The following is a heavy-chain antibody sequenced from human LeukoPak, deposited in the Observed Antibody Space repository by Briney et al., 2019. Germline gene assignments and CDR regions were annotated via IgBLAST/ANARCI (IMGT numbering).Heavy chain of an antibody. J-gene: IGHJ4*02. V-gene: IGHV3-7*01. CDR1: GFTFSRYW. D-gene: IGHD2-2*01. CDR3: ARDASRCFDN. CDR2: IKDDGRQK. Sequence: GGSLRLSCALSGFTFSRYWMTWVRQTPGKGLEWVASIKDDGRQKYYVDSVKGRFTVSRDNAKNSAYLQMDSLRAEDTALYYCARDASRCFDNWGQGTLVTVSS.